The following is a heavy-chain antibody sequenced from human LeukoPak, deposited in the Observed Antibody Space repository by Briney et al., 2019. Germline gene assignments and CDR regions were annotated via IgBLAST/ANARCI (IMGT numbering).Heavy chain of an antibody. CDR3: ARLLGYCTSTSCYSYFQH. D-gene: IGHD2-2*02. CDR1: GYSFTSYW. J-gene: IGHJ1*01. Sequence: GESLKISCKGSGYSFTSYWIGWVRQMPGEGLEWMGIIYPGDSDTRYSPSFQGQVTISADKSISTAYLQWSSLKASDTAMYYCARLLGYCTSTSCYSYFQHWGQGTLDTVSS. CDR2: IYPGDSDT. V-gene: IGHV5-51*01.